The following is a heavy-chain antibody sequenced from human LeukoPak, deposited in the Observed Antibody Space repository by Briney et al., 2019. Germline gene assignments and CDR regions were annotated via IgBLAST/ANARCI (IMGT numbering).Heavy chain of an antibody. V-gene: IGHV3-23*01. CDR1: GFTFSSYA. J-gene: IGHJ4*02. Sequence: PGGSLRLSCAASGFTFSSYATYWVRQALWKGVEWVSTISGSGGSTYYADSVKGRFTISRDNSKNTLYLQMNSLRAEDTAVYYCAKDGLRGDFDYWGQGTLVTVSS. CDR3: AKDGLRGDFDY. D-gene: IGHD4-17*01. CDR2: ISGSGGST.